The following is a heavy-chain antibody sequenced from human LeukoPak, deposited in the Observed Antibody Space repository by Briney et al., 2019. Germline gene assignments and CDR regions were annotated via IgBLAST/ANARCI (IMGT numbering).Heavy chain of an antibody. Sequence: GASVKVSCKVSGYTLTELSMHWVRQAPGKGLEWMGGFDPEDGETVYAQKFQGRVTMTEDASTDTAYMEPSSLRSEDTAVYYCATIRSIFSPVVPAAIVNAFDIWGQGTMVTVSS. CDR2: FDPEDGET. CDR3: ATIRSIFSPVVPAAIVNAFDI. V-gene: IGHV1-24*01. J-gene: IGHJ3*02. D-gene: IGHD2-2*02. CDR1: GYTLTELS.